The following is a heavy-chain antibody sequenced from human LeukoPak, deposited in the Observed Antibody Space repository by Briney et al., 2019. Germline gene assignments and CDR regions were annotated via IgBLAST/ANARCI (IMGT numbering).Heavy chain of an antibody. CDR1: GFTFSAYN. D-gene: IGHD2-15*01. Sequence: GGSLRLSCAASGFTFSAYNTNWVRQAPGKGLEWFSYISSSRGTIYYADSVKGRFTISRDNAKNSLYLQMNSLRDEDTAVYYCARDMTFCSGGSCYSLGFDIWGQGTMVTVSS. J-gene: IGHJ3*02. CDR2: ISSSRGTI. CDR3: ARDMTFCSGGSCYSLGFDI. V-gene: IGHV3-48*02.